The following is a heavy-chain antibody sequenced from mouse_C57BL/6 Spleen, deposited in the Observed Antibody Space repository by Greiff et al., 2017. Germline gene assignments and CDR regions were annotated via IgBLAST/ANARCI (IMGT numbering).Heavy chain of an antibody. CDR1: GYTFTSYW. CDR2: IDPSDSET. J-gene: IGHJ4*01. D-gene: IGHD1-1*01. CDR3: ARYNYGYYAMDY. Sequence: QVQLQQPGAELVRPGSSVKLSCKASGYTFTSYWMHWVKQRPIQGLEWIGNIDPSDSETHYNQKFKDKATLTVDKSSSTAYMQLSSLTSEASAVYYCARYNYGYYAMDYWGQGTSVTVSS. V-gene: IGHV1-52*01.